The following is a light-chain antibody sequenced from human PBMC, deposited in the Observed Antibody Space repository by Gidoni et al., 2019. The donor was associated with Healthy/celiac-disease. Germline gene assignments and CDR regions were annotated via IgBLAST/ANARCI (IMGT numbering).Light chain of an antibody. Sequence: EIVFTKSPATLSLSPGERAPLSCRASKSVTSYLAWYQQKPGQAPRLLIYDAANRATGIPARCSGSGSGTDFTLTISSLEPEDFAVYYCQQRSNWPPRLTFGGGTKVEIK. CDR2: DAA. J-gene: IGKJ4*01. CDR1: KSVTSY. V-gene: IGKV3-11*01. CDR3: QQRSNWPPRLT.